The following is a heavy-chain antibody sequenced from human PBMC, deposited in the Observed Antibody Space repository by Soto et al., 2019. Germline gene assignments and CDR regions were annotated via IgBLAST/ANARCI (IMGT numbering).Heavy chain of an antibody. V-gene: IGHV3-74*01. CDR1: GLTYSTAW. J-gene: IGHJ6*02. CDR3: ARADIVVDPNMRR. D-gene: IGHD2-2*01. Sequence: GGSLRLSCEVSGLTYSTAWMHWVRQAPGKGLVWVSSINRDGSVTNYADSVKGRFTISRDSAEKTLYLQINSLRADDTGVYYCARADIVVDPNMRRRGQGTTVTVSS. CDR2: INRDGSVT.